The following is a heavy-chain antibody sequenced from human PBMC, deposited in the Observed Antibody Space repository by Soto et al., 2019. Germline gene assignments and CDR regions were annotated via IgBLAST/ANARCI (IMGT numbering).Heavy chain of an antibody. V-gene: IGHV1-18*01. CDR1: GYTFTSYG. CDR2: IRAYNGNT. J-gene: IGHJ6*02. Sequence: QVQLVQSGAEVKKPGASVKVSCTASGYTFTSYGISWVRQAPGQGLEWMGWIRAYNGNTNYAQKLQGRVTMTTETSTRTAYMDLRSLRSDDKAVYYCARDLPTMDVWGRGTTVTVSS. CDR3: ARDLPTMDV.